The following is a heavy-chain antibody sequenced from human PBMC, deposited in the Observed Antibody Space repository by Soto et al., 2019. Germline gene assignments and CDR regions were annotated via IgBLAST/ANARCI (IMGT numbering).Heavy chain of an antibody. CDR3: ASGGNWFDP. D-gene: IGHD3-16*01. CDR2: MYYNGNI. V-gene: IGHV4-59*01. J-gene: IGHJ5*02. Sequence: SETLSLTCNVSGGSISNYYWTWVRQSPEKGLEWIGYMYYNGNINYNPSLKSRVTISIDTSKNQFSLTLKSVTAADTAVYYCASGGNWFDPWGQGVLVTSPQ. CDR1: GGSISNYY.